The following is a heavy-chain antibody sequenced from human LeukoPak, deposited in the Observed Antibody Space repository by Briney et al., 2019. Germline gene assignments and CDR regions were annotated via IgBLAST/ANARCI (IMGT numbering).Heavy chain of an antibody. CDR2: IYHSGST. J-gene: IGHJ5*02. CDR3: ARDIASSSWYRGSWFDP. V-gene: IGHV4-38-2*02. CDR1: GYSISSGYY. D-gene: IGHD6-13*01. Sequence: PSETLSLTCAVSGYSISSGYYWGWIRQPPGKGLEWIGSIYHSGSTYYNPSLKSRVTISVDTSKNQFSLKLSSVTAADTAVYYCARDIASSSWYRGSWFDPWGQGTLVTVSS.